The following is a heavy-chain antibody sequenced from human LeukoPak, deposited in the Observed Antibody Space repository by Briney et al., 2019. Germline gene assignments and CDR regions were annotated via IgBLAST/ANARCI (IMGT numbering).Heavy chain of an antibody. Sequence: GGSLRLSCAASGFTFSSYWMHWVRQAPGKGLVWVSRINSDGSSTSYADSVKGRFTISRDNAKNTLYLQMGSLRAEDMAVYYCAREGYSSGWYYFDYWGQGTLVTVSS. J-gene: IGHJ4*02. CDR3: AREGYSSGWYYFDY. V-gene: IGHV3-74*01. CDR1: GFTFSSYW. CDR2: INSDGSST. D-gene: IGHD6-19*01.